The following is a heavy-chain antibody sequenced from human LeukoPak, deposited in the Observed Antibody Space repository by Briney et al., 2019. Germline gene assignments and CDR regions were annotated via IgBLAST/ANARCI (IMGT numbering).Heavy chain of an antibody. V-gene: IGHV4-59*08. Sequence: PSETLSLTCTVSGGSISSYYWSWIRQPPGKGLEWIGYIYYSGSTNYNPSLKSRVTISVDTSKNQFSLKLSSVTAADTAVYYCAQGVVAATLQHWGQGTLVTVSS. CDR3: AQGVVAATLQH. CDR1: GGSISSYY. D-gene: IGHD2-15*01. CDR2: IYYSGST. J-gene: IGHJ1*01.